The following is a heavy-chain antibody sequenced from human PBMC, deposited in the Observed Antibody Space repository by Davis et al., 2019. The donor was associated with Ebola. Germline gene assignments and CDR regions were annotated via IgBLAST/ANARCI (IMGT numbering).Heavy chain of an antibody. Sequence: GESLKISCVASGFTVSSDYMSWVRQAPGKGLEWVSAISGSGGSTYYADSVKGRFTISRDNSKNTLYLQMNSLRAEDTAVYYCAKEGEEYYYDSSGYGIYYYGMDVWGKGTTVTVSS. J-gene: IGHJ6*04. V-gene: IGHV3-23*01. CDR3: AKEGEEYYYDSSGYGIYYYGMDV. CDR1: GFTVSSDY. D-gene: IGHD3-22*01. CDR2: ISGSGGST.